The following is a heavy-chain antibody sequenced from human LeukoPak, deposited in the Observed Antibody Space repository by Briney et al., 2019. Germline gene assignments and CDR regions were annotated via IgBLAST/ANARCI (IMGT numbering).Heavy chain of an antibody. J-gene: IGHJ5*02. D-gene: IGHD2-2*01. CDR2: VNRDGSEK. V-gene: IGHV3-7*05. Sequence: GGSLRLSCAASGFTFSNYWMSWVRQAPGKGLEWVANVNRDGSEKYYVDSVKGRFTISRDNAKNLMFLQMNSLRVEDTAVYYCARGGARYCTSSSCYEGWFDPWGQGILVTVSS. CDR1: GFTFSNYW. CDR3: ARGGARYCTSSSCYEGWFDP.